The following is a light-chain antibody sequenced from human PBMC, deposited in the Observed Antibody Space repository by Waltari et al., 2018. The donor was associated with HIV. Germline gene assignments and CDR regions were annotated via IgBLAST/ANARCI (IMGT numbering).Light chain of an antibody. CDR3: QSYDSGLRV. J-gene: IGLJ3*02. CDR1: SPNVGAGSD. CDR2: DNN. Sequence: QSVLTQPPSVPGAPGQRVTISCTGSSPNVGAGSDVHWYQQLPGTAPKRLIYDNNNRPSGVPDRFSGSKSGTSASLAITGLQAEDEADYYCQSYDSGLRVFGGGTKLTVL. V-gene: IGLV1-40*01.